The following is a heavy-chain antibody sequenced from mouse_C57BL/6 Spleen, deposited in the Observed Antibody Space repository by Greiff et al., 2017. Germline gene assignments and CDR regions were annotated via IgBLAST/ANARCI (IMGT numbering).Heavy chain of an antibody. CDR2: ISSGSSTI. V-gene: IGHV5-17*01. Sequence: EVQGVESGGGLVKPGGSLKLSCAASGFTFSDYGMHWVRQAPEKGLEWVAYISSGSSTIYYADTVKGRFTISRDNAKNTLFLQMTSLRSEDTAMYYCAGGSYYYGYYYAMDDWGQGTSVTVSS. CDR3: AGGSYYYGYYYAMDD. CDR1: GFTFSDYG. J-gene: IGHJ4*01. D-gene: IGHD1-1*01.